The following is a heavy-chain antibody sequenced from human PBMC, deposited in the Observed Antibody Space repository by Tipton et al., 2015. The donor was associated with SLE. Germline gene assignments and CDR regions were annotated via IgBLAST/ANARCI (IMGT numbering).Heavy chain of an antibody. V-gene: IGHV4-39*01. CDR2: IYYSGST. D-gene: IGHD2-21*02. J-gene: IGHJ4*02. CDR1: GGSISSSSYY. CDR3: ATRMESGDLVYFDY. Sequence: TLSLTCTVSGGSISSSSYYWGWNRQPPGKGLEWIGSIYYSGSTYYNPTLKSRVTISVDTSKNQFSLKVSSVTATDTAVYYCATRMESGDLVYFDYWGQGTLVTVSS.